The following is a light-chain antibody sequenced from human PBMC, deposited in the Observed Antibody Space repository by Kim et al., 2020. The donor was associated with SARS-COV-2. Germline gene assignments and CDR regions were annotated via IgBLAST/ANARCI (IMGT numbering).Light chain of an antibody. V-gene: IGLV3-1*01. CDR2: QDS. CDR1: KLGDKY. CDR3: QAWDSSTVV. Sequence: SYELTQPPSVSVSPGQTASITCSGDKLGDKYACWYQQKSGQSPVLVIYQDSKRPSGIPERFSGSNSGNTATLTISGTQALDEADYYCQAWDSSTVVFGEGTQLTVL. J-gene: IGLJ2*01.